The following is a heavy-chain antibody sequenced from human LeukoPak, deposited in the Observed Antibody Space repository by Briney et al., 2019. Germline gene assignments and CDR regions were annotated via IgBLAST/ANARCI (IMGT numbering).Heavy chain of an antibody. Sequence: GGSLRLCCAASGFTFSSYGMSWVRQAPGRGLEWVSAISGSGGSTYYADSVKGRFTISRDNSKNTLYLQMNSLRAEDTAVYYCAKDRAFMTTVTHNWFDPWGQGTLVTVSS. J-gene: IGHJ5*02. D-gene: IGHD4-17*01. CDR3: AKDRAFMTTVTHNWFDP. V-gene: IGHV3-23*01. CDR1: GFTFSSYG. CDR2: ISGSGGST.